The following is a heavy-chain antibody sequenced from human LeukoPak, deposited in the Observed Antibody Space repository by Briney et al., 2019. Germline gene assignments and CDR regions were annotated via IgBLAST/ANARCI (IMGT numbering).Heavy chain of an antibody. D-gene: IGHD5-18*01. CDR3: ARSQRGYSYGEH. CDR2: ISYDGSNK. Sequence: GRSLRLSCAASGFTFSSYGMHWVRQAPGKGLEWVAVISYDGSNKYYADSVKGRFTISRDNGKNILFLQMDSLRAEDTAVYFCARSQRGYSYGEHWGQGTPVTVS. V-gene: IGHV3-30*03. J-gene: IGHJ4*02. CDR1: GFTFSSYG.